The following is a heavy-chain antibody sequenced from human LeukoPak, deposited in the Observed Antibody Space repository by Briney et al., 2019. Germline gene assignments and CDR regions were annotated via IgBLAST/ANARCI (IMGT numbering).Heavy chain of an antibody. Sequence: GESLRLSCAASGFSFSNYGMHWVRQAPGKGLEWVAFMRYDGSNRYYGDSVKGRFTISRDNAKNSLYLQMNSLRAEDTAVYYCARDGTVTTHHRWFDPWGQGTLVTVSS. D-gene: IGHD4-17*01. CDR2: MRYDGSNR. CDR3: ARDGTVTTHHRWFDP. CDR1: GFSFSNYG. V-gene: IGHV3-30*02. J-gene: IGHJ5*02.